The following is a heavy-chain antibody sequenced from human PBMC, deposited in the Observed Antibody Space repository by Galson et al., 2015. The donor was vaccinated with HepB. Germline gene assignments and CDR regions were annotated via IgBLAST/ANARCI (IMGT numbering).Heavy chain of an antibody. CDR1: GFTLSSYW. D-gene: IGHD6-25*01. CDR3: ARSGTSDYQYYLDV. CDR2: IKGEGGST. J-gene: IGHJ6*03. V-gene: IGHV3-74*01. Sequence: SLRLSCAASGFTLSSYWMHWVRQAPGKGLVWVSRIKGEGGSTSYADSVKGRFTISRDDARNTLYLQMNSLRAEDTAVYYCARSGTSDYQYYLDVWGKGTTVTVSS.